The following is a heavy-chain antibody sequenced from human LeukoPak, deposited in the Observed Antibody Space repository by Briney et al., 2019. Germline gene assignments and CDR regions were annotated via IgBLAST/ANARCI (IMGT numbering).Heavy chain of an antibody. V-gene: IGHV4-39*07. CDR3: TGELAGTTVHY. D-gene: IGHD1-7*01. CDR2: IYYNGNT. J-gene: IGHJ4*02. Sequence: PSETLSLTCTVSGGSISSSTYFWGWIRQPPGKGLEWLGSIYYNGNTFYNPSLKSRFTTSLDTSKNQFSLNLSSVTAADTAVYYCTGELAGTTVHYWGQGTLVTVS. CDR1: GGSISSSTYF.